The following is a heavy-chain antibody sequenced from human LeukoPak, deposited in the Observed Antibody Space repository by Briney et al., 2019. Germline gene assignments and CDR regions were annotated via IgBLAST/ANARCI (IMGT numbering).Heavy chain of an antibody. Sequence: ESQKVSFVGYRYSVKSCRIGWVREMQGKSMEWMGIIYPGDSDTRYSPSFQGQVTISADKSISTAYVQWSSLEASDTAIYYCARGGVDNRCFDYWGQGSLVTVSS. CDR3: ARGGVDNRCFDY. CDR1: RYSVKSCR. D-gene: IGHD1-14*01. J-gene: IGHJ4*02. CDR2: IYPGDSDT. V-gene: IGHV5-51*01.